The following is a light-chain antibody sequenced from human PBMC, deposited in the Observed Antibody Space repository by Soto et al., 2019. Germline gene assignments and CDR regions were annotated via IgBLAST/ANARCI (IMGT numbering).Light chain of an antibody. CDR1: QSVSDN. CDR3: QQSTNWPYT. V-gene: IGKV3-15*01. Sequence: EIVMTQSPATLSVSPGERATLSCRASQSVSDNLAWYQQKPGQAPRLLIYGASTRATGIPARFSGSGSGTEFTLTISSLQSEDFAVYYCQQSTNWPYTFGQGTKLDIK. J-gene: IGKJ2*01. CDR2: GAS.